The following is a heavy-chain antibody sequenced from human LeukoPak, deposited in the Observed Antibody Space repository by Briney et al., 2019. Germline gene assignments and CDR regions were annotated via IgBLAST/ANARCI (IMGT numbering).Heavy chain of an antibody. CDR3: ANSLRGYSYDTFDY. D-gene: IGHD5-18*01. CDR2: ISGSGGST. Sequence: GGSLRLSRAASGFTFSSYAMNWVRQAPGKGLEWVSAISGSGGSTYYADSVKGRFTISRDNSKSTLFLQMNSLRAEDTAIYYCANSLRGYSYDTFDYWCQGTLITVSS. CDR1: GFTFSSYA. J-gene: IGHJ4*02. V-gene: IGHV3-23*01.